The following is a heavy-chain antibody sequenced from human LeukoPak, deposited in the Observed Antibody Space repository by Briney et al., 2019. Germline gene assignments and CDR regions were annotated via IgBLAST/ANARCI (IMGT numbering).Heavy chain of an antibody. J-gene: IGHJ4*02. V-gene: IGHV3-30-3*01. Sequence: GGSLRLSCAASRFTFSSYAMHWVRQAPGKGLEWVAVISYDGSNKYYADSVKGRFTISRDNSKNTLYLQMNSLRAEDTAVYYCARGYCSGGSCYNLDYWGQGTLVTVSS. CDR3: ARGYCSGGSCYNLDY. CDR2: ISYDGSNK. CDR1: RFTFSSYA. D-gene: IGHD2-15*01.